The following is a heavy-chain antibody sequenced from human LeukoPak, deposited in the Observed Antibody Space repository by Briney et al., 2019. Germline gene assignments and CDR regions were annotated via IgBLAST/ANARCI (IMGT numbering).Heavy chain of an antibody. D-gene: IGHD2-15*01. CDR1: GFTFSSYG. V-gene: IGHV3-30*18. J-gene: IGHJ4*02. Sequence: GRSLRLSCAATGFTFSSYGMHWVRQAPGKGLEWVAVISYDGSNKYYADSVKGRFTISRDNSKNTLYLQMNSLRAEDTAVYYCAKSGIVVVVAAIGYWGQGTLVTVSS. CDR3: AKSGIVVVVAAIGY. CDR2: ISYDGSNK.